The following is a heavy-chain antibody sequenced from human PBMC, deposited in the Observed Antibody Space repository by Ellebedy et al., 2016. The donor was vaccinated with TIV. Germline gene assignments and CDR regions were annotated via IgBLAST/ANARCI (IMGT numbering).Heavy chain of an antibody. Sequence: GESLKISCKGSGYSFTSYWIGWVRQMPGKGLDWMGISYPGDSDTRYSPSFQGQVTSSADKSISNSYLPWSSLKASDTAMYYCARTGGMTTVGEYWGQGTLVTVSS. CDR1: GYSFTSYW. V-gene: IGHV5-51*01. J-gene: IGHJ4*02. D-gene: IGHD4-23*01. CDR3: ARTGGMTTVGEY. CDR2: SYPGDSDT.